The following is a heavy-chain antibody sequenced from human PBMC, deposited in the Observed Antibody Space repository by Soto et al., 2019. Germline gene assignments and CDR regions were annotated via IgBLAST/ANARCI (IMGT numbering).Heavy chain of an antibody. J-gene: IGHJ3*02. CDR3: ARDRGYSYGHDGFDI. Sequence: GASVKVSCKASGYTFSTYGISWVRQAPGQGLEWMGWISAYNGNTNYAQKLQGRVTMMTDTSTSTAYMELRSLRSDDTAVYYCARDRGYSYGHDGFDIWGQGTMVTVSS. CDR1: GYTFSTYG. D-gene: IGHD5-18*01. V-gene: IGHV1-18*01. CDR2: ISAYNGNT.